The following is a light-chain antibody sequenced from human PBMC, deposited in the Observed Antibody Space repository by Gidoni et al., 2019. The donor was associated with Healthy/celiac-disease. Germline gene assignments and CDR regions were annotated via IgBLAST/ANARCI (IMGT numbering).Light chain of an antibody. CDR2: AAS. V-gene: IGKV1-39*01. CDR1: QSISSY. CDR3: KQGYSTPPT. Sequence: DIQMIQSPSSLSASVGERVSITCRASQSISSYLNWYQQKPGKAPKLLIYAASSLQSGVPSRFSGSGAGTDFTLNISSLQPEDFATYYCKQGYSTPPTFGQGTKVEIK. J-gene: IGKJ1*01.